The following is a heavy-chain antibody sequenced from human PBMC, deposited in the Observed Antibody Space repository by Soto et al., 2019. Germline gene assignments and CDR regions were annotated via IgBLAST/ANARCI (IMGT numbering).Heavy chain of an antibody. D-gene: IGHD6-13*01. Sequence: QVQLVESGGGVVQPGRSLRLSCAASGFTFSSYGMHWVRQAPGKGLEWVAVISYDGSNKYYADSVKGRFTISRDNSKNTLYLQMNSLRAEDTAVYYCAKGGVSSWSPLGYWGQGTLVTVSS. V-gene: IGHV3-30*18. J-gene: IGHJ4*02. CDR1: GFTFSSYG. CDR3: AKGGVSSWSPLGY. CDR2: ISYDGSNK.